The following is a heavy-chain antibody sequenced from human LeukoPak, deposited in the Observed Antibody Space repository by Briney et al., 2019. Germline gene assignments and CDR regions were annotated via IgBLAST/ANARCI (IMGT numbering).Heavy chain of an antibody. D-gene: IGHD6-19*01. CDR3: AREGQRSQWLVRRGYYYYMDV. CDR2: INHSGST. CDR1: GGSFSGYY. Sequence: SETLSLTCAVYGGSFSGYYWSWIRQPPGKGLEWIGEINHSGSTNYNPSLKSRVTISVDTSKNQFSLKLSSVTAADTAVYYCAREGQRSQWLVRRGYYYYMDVWGKGTTVTVSS. V-gene: IGHV4-34*01. J-gene: IGHJ6*03.